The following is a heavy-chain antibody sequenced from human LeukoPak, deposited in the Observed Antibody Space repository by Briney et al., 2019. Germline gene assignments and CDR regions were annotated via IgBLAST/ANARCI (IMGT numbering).Heavy chain of an antibody. J-gene: IGHJ4*02. D-gene: IGHD3-22*01. CDR2: ISNNVGST. Sequence: GGSLRLSCSASGFTFGNYAMHWDRQAPGKGLEYVSTISNNVGSTYYADSVKGRFTISRDNSRNTLYLQMRSLRIEDTAMYYCVKAALQYYYDTSGSFDYWGQGTLVTVSS. V-gene: IGHV3-64D*09. CDR3: VKAALQYYYDTSGSFDY. CDR1: GFTFGNYA.